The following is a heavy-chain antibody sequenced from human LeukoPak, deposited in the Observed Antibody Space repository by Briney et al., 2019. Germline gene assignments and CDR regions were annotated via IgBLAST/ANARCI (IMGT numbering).Heavy chain of an antibody. CDR1: GGSFSGYY. V-gene: IGHV4-34*09. CDR2: INHSGST. CDR3: ARLVGHGGSSSWWFDP. D-gene: IGHD6-13*01. J-gene: IGHJ5*02. Sequence: SETLSLTCAVYGGSFSGYYWSWIRQPPGKGLEWIGEINHSGSTNYNPSLKSRVTISVDTSKNQFSLKLSSVTAADTAVYYCARLVGHGGSSSWWFDPWGQGTLVTVSS.